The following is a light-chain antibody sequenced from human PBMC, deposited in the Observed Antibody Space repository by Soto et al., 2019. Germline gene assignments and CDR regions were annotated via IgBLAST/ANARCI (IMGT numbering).Light chain of an antibody. J-gene: IGKJ3*01. V-gene: IGKV1-9*01. Sequence: DIQLTQSPSFLSASVGGRVTMTCRASQGIASYFAWYQQKPGKAPDLLIYGASTLQSGVPSRFSGSGSGTEFTLTINSLQPEDLATYYCQQLYRYPFTFGPGTKLDI. CDR2: GAS. CDR1: QGIASY. CDR3: QQLYRYPFT.